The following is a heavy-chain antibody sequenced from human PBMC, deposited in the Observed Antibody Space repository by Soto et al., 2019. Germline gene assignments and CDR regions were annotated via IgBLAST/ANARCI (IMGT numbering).Heavy chain of an antibody. Sequence: VGSLRLSCAASGFTFDDYTMHWVRQAPGKGLEWVSLISWDGGSTYYADSVKGRFTISRDNSKNSLYLQMNSLRTEDTALYYCAKDQGITIFGVVNRGGMDVWGQGTTVTVSS. CDR1: GFTFDDYT. D-gene: IGHD3-3*01. J-gene: IGHJ6*02. V-gene: IGHV3-43*01. CDR2: ISWDGGST. CDR3: AKDQGITIFGVVNRGGMDV.